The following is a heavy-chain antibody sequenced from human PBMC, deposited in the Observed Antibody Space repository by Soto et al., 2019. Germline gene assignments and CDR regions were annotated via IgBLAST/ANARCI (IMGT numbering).Heavy chain of an antibody. D-gene: IGHD3-10*01. Sequence: QVQLVESGGGVVQPGTSLRLSCVASGFGFNFFGIHWVRQAPGKGLEWVAGISGDASRIYYADDLKVRVTISRVNSENTLYLQMNSLRPEDTALYYCARDRDAGWFVMDVWGQGTTVTV. J-gene: IGHJ6*02. V-gene: IGHV3-30*03. CDR2: ISGDASRI. CDR1: GFGFNFFG. CDR3: ARDRDAGWFVMDV.